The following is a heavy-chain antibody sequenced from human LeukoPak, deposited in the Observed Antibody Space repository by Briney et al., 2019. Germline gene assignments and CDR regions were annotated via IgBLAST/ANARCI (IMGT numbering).Heavy chain of an antibody. CDR3: AKDHYIVGATTWDY. CDR1: GFTFSSYG. J-gene: IGHJ4*02. D-gene: IGHD1-26*01. V-gene: IGHV3-33*06. CDR2: IWYDGSNK. Sequence: PGGSLRLSCAASGFTFSSYGMHWVRQAPGKGLEWVAVIWYDGSNKYYADSVKGRFTISRDNSKNTLYLQMNSLRAEDTAVYYCAKDHYIVGATTWDYWGQGTLVTVSS.